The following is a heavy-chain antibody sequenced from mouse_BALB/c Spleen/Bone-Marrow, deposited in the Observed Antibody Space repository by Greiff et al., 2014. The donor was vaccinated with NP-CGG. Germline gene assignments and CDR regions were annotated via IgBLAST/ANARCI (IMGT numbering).Heavy chain of an antibody. CDR1: GFNIKDTY. V-gene: IGHV14-3*02. D-gene: IGHD1-1*01. CDR2: IDPANGDT. Sequence: VQLKESGAELAKPGASVKLSCTASGFNIKDTYMHWVKQRPEQGLEWIGRIDPANGDTKCDPKFQGKATITAGTSSNTAYLQLSSLTSEDTAVYYCTKPSFYYGSSYWYFDVWGAGTTVTVPS. CDR3: TKPSFYYGSSYWYFDV. J-gene: IGHJ1*01.